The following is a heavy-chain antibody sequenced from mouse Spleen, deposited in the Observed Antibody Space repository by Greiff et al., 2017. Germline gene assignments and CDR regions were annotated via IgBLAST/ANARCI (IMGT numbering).Heavy chain of an antibody. J-gene: IGHJ4*01. CDR3: ARLYAMDY. CDR2: ISSGGSTI. CDR1: GFTFSDYG. Sequence: EVQLVESGGGLVKPGGSLKLSCAASGFTFSDYGMHWVRQAPEKGLEWVAYISSGGSTIYYADTVKGRFTISRDNAKNTLFLQLTSLRSEDTAMYYCARLYAMDYWGQGTSVTVSS. V-gene: IGHV5-17*01.